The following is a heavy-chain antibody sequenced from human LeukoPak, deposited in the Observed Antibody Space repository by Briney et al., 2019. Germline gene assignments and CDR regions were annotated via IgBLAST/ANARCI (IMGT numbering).Heavy chain of an antibody. CDR3: ARSLGLTTAED. V-gene: IGHV4-39*07. J-gene: IGHJ4*02. D-gene: IGHD4-17*01. CDR1: GDSISSSSYY. Sequence: PSETLSLTCTVSGDSISSSSYYWGWIRQPPGKGLEWIGTIYYSGSTYYNPSLKSRVTISVDTSKNQFSLKLSSVTAADTAVYYCARSLGLTTAEDWGQGTLVTVSS. CDR2: IYYSGST.